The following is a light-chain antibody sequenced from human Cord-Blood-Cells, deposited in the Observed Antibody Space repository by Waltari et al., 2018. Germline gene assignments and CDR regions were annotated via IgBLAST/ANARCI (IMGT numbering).Light chain of an antibody. Sequence: QSAPTQHAAEFGSPGQSITISCTGNSEEVGGNHYVSWYQQHPGKAPKLMIYDVSNLPSGVSNRFSGSKSGNTASLTISGLQAEDEADYSCSSYTSSSTLVFGGGTKLTVL. CDR1: SEEVGGNHY. V-gene: IGLV2-14*03. J-gene: IGLJ3*02. CDR2: DVS. CDR3: SSYTSSSTLV.